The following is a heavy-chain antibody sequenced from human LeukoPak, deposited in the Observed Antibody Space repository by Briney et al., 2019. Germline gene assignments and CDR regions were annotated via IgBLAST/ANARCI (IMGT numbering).Heavy chain of an antibody. J-gene: IGHJ4*02. CDR2: ISSSGTYI. CDR3: ARDQGGSGGN. V-gene: IGHV3-21*01. Sequence: GGSLRLSCAASGFTFSSYSMHWVRQAPWKGLKWVSSISSSGTYIYYADSVKGRFTISRDNAKNSVHLQMNSLRAEDTAVYYCARDQGGSGGNWGQGTLVTVSS. D-gene: IGHD3-10*01. CDR1: GFTFSSYS.